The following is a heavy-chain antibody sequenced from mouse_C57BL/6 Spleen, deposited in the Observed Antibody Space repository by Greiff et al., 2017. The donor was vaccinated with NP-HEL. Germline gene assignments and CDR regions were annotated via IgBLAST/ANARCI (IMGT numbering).Heavy chain of an antibody. D-gene: IGHD2-1*01. V-gene: IGHV2-5*01. CDR3: AKKAYGNYGYFDV. Sequence: QVQLQQSGPGLVQPSQSLSITCTVSGFSLTSYGVHWVRQSPGKGLEWLGVIWRGGSTDYNAAFMSRLSITKDNSKSQVFLKMNSLQADDTAIYYCAKKAYGNYGYFDVWGTGTTVTVSS. J-gene: IGHJ1*03. CDR1: GFSLTSYG. CDR2: IWRGGST.